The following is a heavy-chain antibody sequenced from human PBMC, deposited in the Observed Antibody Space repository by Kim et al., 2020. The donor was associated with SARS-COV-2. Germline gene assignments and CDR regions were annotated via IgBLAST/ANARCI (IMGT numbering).Heavy chain of an antibody. D-gene: IGHD6-13*01. CDR1: GYSFTSYW. CDR3: ARHGSYAAAAGTNDY. CDR2: IDPSDSYT. V-gene: IGHV5-10-1*01. J-gene: IGHJ4*02. Sequence: GESLKISCKGSGYSFTSYWISWVRQMPGKGLEWMGRIDPSDSYTNYSPSFQGHVTISADKSISTAYLQWSSLKASDTAMYYCARHGSYAAAAGTNDYWGQGTLVTVSS.